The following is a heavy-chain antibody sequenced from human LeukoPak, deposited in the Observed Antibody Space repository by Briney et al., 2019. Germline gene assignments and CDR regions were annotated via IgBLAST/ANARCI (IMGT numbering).Heavy chain of an antibody. Sequence: GGSLRLSCAASGFTFSSYWMSWVRQAPGKGLEWVANIKQDGSEKYYVDSVKGRFTISRDNAKNSLYLQMNSLRAEDTAVYYCARERESSSWYSYYFDYWGQGTLVTVS. J-gene: IGHJ4*02. CDR3: ARERESSSWYSYYFDY. D-gene: IGHD6-13*01. CDR2: IKQDGSEK. CDR1: GFTFSSYW. V-gene: IGHV3-7*01.